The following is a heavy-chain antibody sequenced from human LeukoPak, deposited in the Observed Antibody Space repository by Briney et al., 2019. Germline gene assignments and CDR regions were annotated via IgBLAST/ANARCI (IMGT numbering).Heavy chain of an antibody. Sequence: PGGSLRLSCAASGFTFSSYAMHWVRQAPGKGLEWVAVISYDGSDKYYADSVKGRFTISRDNSKNTLYLQMNSPRAEDTAVYYCARDGDPYSGSPRYHAFDIWGQGTMVTVSS. CDR2: ISYDGSDK. CDR1: GFTFSSYA. V-gene: IGHV3-30-3*01. J-gene: IGHJ3*02. CDR3: ARDGDPYSGSPRYHAFDI. D-gene: IGHD1-26*01.